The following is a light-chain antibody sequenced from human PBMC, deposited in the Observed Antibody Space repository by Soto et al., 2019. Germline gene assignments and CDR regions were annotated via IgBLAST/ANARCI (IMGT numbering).Light chain of an antibody. V-gene: IGKV3-20*01. CDR3: QQYGCSPPCT. CDR2: GAS. CDR1: QSVSSSY. J-gene: IGKJ3*01. Sequence: EIVLTQSPGTLSLSPGERATLSCRASQSVSSSYLAWYQQKPGQAPRLLIYGASSRATGIPDRFSGSGSGTYCTLSVSSLEPDDFAVYDCQQYGCSPPCTFAPWTKGAIK.